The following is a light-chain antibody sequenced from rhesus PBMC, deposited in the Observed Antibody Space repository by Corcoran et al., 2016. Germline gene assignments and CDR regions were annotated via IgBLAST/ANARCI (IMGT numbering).Light chain of an antibody. J-gene: IGKJ4*01. CDR1: QSPLDSEDGNNY. Sequence: DIVMTQTPLSLPVTPGEPASISCRSSQSPLDSEDGNNYLDWYLQKPGQAPQLLIYEVSNRASGVPARCSGRGLDTDFTRKVSRVEGGDVGVYDCMQTREFPTFGGGTKAGIE. CDR2: EVS. CDR3: MQTREFPT. V-gene: IGKV2-104*02.